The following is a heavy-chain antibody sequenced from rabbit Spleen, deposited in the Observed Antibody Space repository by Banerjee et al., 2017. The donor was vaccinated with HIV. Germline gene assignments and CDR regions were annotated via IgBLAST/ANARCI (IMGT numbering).Heavy chain of an antibody. Sequence: QEQLEESGGGLVKPEGSLTLTCMSSGLDFSSSYWICWVRQSPGKGLKWIACINAVTGKPVYASWVNGRFTISKTSSTMVFLQMTSLTAADTATYFCARGSDDIKWGPDLWGQGTLVTVS. D-gene: IGHD3-1*01. V-gene: IGHV1S45*01. J-gene: IGHJ3*01. CDR2: INAVTGKP. CDR1: GLDFSSSYW. CDR3: ARGSDDIKWGPDL.